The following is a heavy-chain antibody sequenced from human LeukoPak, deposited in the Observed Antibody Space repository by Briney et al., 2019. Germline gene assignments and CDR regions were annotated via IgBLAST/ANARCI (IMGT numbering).Heavy chain of an antibody. CDR2: INPYSGAT. CDR3: GRATYTSIWFHDAFDI. V-gene: IGHV1-2*02. CDR1: GFTFTTYF. J-gene: IGHJ3*02. Sequence: ASVSVSCKASGFTFTTYFMHWVRQAPGQGLEWMGWINPYSGATNSAQKFQGRVTMTRDTSISTAYMELSMLTSDDTAVYYCGRATYTSIWFHDAFDIWGQGTMVTVSS. D-gene: IGHD6-13*01.